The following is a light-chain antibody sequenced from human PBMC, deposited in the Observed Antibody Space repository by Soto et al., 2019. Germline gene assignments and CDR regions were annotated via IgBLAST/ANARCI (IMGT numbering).Light chain of an antibody. Sequence: DIQLTQSPSTLSASVGDRVTITCRASQSITNWLAWYQQKPGKAPKVLIHMASSLKSGGPSRFSGSGSGTEFTLTITSLQPDDSASYYCQQYNSLSSVSFGGGTKVEI. CDR2: MAS. V-gene: IGKV1-5*03. CDR3: QQYNSLSSVS. J-gene: IGKJ4*01. CDR1: QSITNW.